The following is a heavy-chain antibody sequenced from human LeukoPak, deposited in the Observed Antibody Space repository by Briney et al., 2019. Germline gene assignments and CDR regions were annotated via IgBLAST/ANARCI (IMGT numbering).Heavy chain of an antibody. V-gene: IGHV3-7*01. Sequence: GGSLRLSCAASGFTFSNYWMSWVRQAPGKGLEWVANIKQDGSKRNYVGAVNGRFTISRDNARNSLYLQMNSLRVEDTAVYYYAGRSGSFDYWGQGTLVTVSS. CDR3: AGRSGSFDY. J-gene: IGHJ4*02. CDR2: IKQDGSKR. CDR1: GFTFSNYW. D-gene: IGHD3-10*01.